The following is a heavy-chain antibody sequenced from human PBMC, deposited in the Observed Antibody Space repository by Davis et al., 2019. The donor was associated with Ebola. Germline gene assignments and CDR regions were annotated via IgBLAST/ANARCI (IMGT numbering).Heavy chain of an antibody. V-gene: IGHV4-4*02. CDR3: ARDRIEVATILNYYYGMDV. Sequence: SETLSLTCAVSGGSISSSNWWRWVRQPPGKGLEWIGEIYHSGSTNYNPSLKSRVTISVDKSKNQFSLKLSSVTAADTAVYYCARDRIEVATILNYYYGMDVWGQGTTVTVSS. CDR2: IYHSGST. CDR1: GGSISSSNW. D-gene: IGHD5-12*01. J-gene: IGHJ6*02.